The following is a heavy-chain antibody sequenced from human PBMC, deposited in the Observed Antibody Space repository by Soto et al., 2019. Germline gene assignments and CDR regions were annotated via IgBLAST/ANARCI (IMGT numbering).Heavy chain of an antibody. J-gene: IGHJ6*02. CDR2: IFYSGST. Sequence: SETLSLTCTVSGGSISSSSYYWGWIRQPPGKGLEWIGSIFYSGSTYYNPSLKSRVTISIDTSKNQFSLNLRSVTAADTAVYYCARAPAPGTYYYGMDVWGQGTTVTVSS. V-gene: IGHV4-39*07. CDR1: GGSISSSSYY. CDR3: ARAPAPGTYYYGMDV. D-gene: IGHD3-10*01.